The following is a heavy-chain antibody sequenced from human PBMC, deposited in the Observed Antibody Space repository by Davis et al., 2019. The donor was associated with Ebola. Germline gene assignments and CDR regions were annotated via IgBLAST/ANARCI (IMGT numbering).Heavy chain of an antibody. D-gene: IGHD6-19*01. J-gene: IGHJ4*02. CDR3: SGPRFTYNSGWYYFDY. V-gene: IGHV1-46*02. CDR1: GYTFNIYH. CDR2: INPSGDST. Sequence: ASVKVSCKASGYTFNIYHVHWVRQAPGQGLEWMGIINPSGDSTSYAQTFQGRLNVTRDTSTSTVYMELTSLTSDDTAVYYCSGPRFTYNSGWYYFDYWGQGIPVTVSS.